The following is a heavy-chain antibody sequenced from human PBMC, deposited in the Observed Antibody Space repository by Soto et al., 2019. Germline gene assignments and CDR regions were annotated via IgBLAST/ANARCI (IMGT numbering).Heavy chain of an antibody. D-gene: IGHD3-22*01. V-gene: IGHV1-69*01. Sequence: QVQLVQSGAEVKKPGSSVKVSCTDSGGTFSRYAISWVRQAPGQGPEWMGGIIPVFDTPNYAQKFQGRVTITADESTSTAYMELSALRSEDTAVYYCASSDSYDSSGFYGRFAFWVQGTLVTVSS. CDR2: IIPVFDTP. J-gene: IGHJ4*02. CDR3: ASSDSYDSSGFYGRFAF. CDR1: GGTFSRYA.